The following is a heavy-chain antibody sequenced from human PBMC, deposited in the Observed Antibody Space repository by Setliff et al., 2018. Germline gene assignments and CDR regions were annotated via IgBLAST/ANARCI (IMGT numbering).Heavy chain of an antibody. CDR1: GFTFSSYW. Sequence: GGSLRLSCAASGFTFSSYWISWVRQAPGKGLEWLANIKQDGSEKCYVDSVKGRFTISRDNAKNSLYLQMNSLSAEDTAVYYCARVVELYYNFWSGYYPSNDYYYMDVWGKGTTVTVSS. CDR2: IKQDGSEK. V-gene: IGHV3-7*05. CDR3: ARVVELYYNFWSGYYPSNDYYYMDV. D-gene: IGHD3-3*01. J-gene: IGHJ6*03.